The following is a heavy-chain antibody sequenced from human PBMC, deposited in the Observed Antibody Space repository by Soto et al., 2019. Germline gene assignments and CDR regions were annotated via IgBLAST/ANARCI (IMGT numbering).Heavy chain of an antibody. V-gene: IGHV3-23*01. D-gene: IGHD2-2*01. CDR3: ATFIFCSSTTCYGREGGY. CDR1: GFTFSSYG. Sequence: EVQLLESGGTLVQLGGSLRLSCAASGFTFSSYGMSWVRQAPGKGLEWVSAISHSGGNTYYADSVKGRFTISRDNSKNTLYLQMNSLRAEDTAIYYCATFIFCSSTTCYGREGGYWGQGTLVTVSS. J-gene: IGHJ4*02. CDR2: ISHSGGNT.